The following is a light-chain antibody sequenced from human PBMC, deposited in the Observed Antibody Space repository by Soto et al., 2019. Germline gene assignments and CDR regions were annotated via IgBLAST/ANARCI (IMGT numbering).Light chain of an antibody. V-gene: IGKV3-11*01. Sequence: EIVLTQSPATLSLSPGERATLSCRASQSVSSYLAWYQQKPGQAPRLLIYDASNRATGIPARFSGSGSGTDFTLTISSLGPEDFAVYYCQQRSNWRGFTFGPGTKVDIK. CDR2: DAS. CDR3: QQRSNWRGFT. CDR1: QSVSSY. J-gene: IGKJ3*01.